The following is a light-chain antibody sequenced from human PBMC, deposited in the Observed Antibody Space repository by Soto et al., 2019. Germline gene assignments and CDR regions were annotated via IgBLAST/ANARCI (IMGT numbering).Light chain of an antibody. J-gene: IGKJ1*01. CDR2: GAS. Sequence: EIVLTQSPGTLSLSPGESATLSCRASQSVSSSYLAWYQQKPGQAPRLLIYGASSRATGIPDRFSGSGSGTDFTLTISRLEPEDLAVYYCQQYGSSHTWTFGQGTKVDNK. CDR3: QQYGSSHTWT. V-gene: IGKV3-20*01. CDR1: QSVSSSY.